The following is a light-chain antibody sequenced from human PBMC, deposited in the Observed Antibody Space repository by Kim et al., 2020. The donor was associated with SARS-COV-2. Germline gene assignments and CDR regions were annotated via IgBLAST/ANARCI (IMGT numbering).Light chain of an antibody. CDR3: QSRNSGGNVV. J-gene: IGLJ2*01. Sequence: SSELTQDPAVSVALGQTVRITCQGDSLRSYYATWYQQKPRQAPVLVIYGRNNRPSGITDRFSGSTSGNTASLTISGAQAEDEADFYCQSRNSGGNVVFGGGTKLTVL. V-gene: IGLV3-19*01. CDR1: SLRSYY. CDR2: GRN.